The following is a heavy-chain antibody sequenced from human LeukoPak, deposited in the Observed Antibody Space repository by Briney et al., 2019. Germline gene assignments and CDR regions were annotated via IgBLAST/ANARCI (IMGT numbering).Heavy chain of an antibody. CDR2: IYTDRST. D-gene: IGHD3-16*01. J-gene: IGHJ4*02. CDR1: GFIVSSDY. Sequence: PGGSLRLSCAASGFIVSSDYMNWVRQAPGKGLEWVSAIYTDRSTYYADSVKGRFTISRDNSKNTLYLQMDSLRAEDTAVYYCARGSRGVMVDYWGQGTLVTVSS. CDR3: ARGSRGVMVDY. V-gene: IGHV3-53*01.